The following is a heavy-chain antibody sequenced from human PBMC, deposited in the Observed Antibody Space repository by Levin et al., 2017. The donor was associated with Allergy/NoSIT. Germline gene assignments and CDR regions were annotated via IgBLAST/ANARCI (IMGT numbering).Heavy chain of an antibody. CDR1: GFTFSSYA. J-gene: IGHJ6*03. D-gene: IGHD4-11*01. V-gene: IGHV3-23*01. CDR3: AKPYSIDYYYYMDV. Sequence: GGSLRLSCAASGFTFSSYAMSWVRQAPGKGLEWVSAISGSGGSTYYADSVKGRFTISRDNSKNTLYLQMNSLRAEDTAVYYCAKPYSIDYYYYMDVWGKGTTVTVSS. CDR2: ISGSGGST.